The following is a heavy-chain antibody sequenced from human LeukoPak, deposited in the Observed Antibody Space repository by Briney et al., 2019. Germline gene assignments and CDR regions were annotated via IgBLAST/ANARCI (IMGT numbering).Heavy chain of an antibody. CDR2: ISGSGGST. D-gene: IGHD4-17*01. CDR1: GFPFTRCA. CDR3: AKAFNYGDYESSFDY. Sequence: GGSLRLSCAASGFPFTRCAMSWVRQAPGKGLEWVSAISGSGGSTYYADSVKGRFTMSRDNSKNTVYLQMNSLRAEDTAVYYCAKAFNYGDYESSFDYWGQGTLVTVSS. V-gene: IGHV3-23*01. J-gene: IGHJ4*02.